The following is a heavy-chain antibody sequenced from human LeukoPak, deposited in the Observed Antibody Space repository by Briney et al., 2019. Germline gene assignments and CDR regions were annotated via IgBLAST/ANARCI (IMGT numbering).Heavy chain of an antibody. J-gene: IGHJ5*02. V-gene: IGHV4-4*09. CDR1: GGSISSYY. Sequence: SETLSLTCTVSGGSISSYYWSWIRQPPGKGLEWIGYIYTSGSTNYNPSLKSRVTISVDTSKNQFSLKLSSVTAADTAVYYCARLVGMYYYGSGSYYNDRWFDPWGQGTLVTVSS. CDR3: ARLVGMYYYGSGSYYNDRWFDP. D-gene: IGHD3-10*01. CDR2: IYTSGST.